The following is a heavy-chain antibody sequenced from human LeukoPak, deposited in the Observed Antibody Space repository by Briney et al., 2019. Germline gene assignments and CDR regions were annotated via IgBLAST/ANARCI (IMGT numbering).Heavy chain of an antibody. CDR1: GGSISSSSYY. J-gene: IGHJ3*02. CDR3: AAYYVVVPAAIPDAFDI. CDR2: IYYSGST. D-gene: IGHD2-2*02. V-gene: IGHV4-39*01. Sequence: SETLSLTCTVSGGSISSSSYYWGWIRQPPGKGLEWIGSIYYSGSTYYNPSLKSRVTISVDTSKNQFSLKLSSVTAAGTAVYYCAAYYVVVPAAIPDAFDIWGQGTMVTVSS.